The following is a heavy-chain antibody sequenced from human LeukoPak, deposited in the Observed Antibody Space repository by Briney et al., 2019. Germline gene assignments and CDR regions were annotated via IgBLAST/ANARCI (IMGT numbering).Heavy chain of an antibody. CDR3: ARDIRSVGDTMYFDY. CDR1: GGSISSYY. J-gene: IGHJ4*02. V-gene: IGHV4-59*01. D-gene: IGHD1-26*01. CDR2: IYYSGSA. Sequence: PSETLSLTCTVSGGSISSYYWSWIRQPSGKGLEWIGYIYYSGSANYNPSLKSRDTISIDMPKNQFSLKLSSVSTADTAVYYCARDIRSVGDTMYFDYWGQGTLVTVSS.